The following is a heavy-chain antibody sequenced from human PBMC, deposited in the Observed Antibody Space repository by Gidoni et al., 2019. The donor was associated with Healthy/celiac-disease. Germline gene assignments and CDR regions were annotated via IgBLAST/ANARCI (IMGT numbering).Heavy chain of an antibody. CDR3: ARDGLTSITIFGVVIPSYYGMDV. CDR1: GFTFSSYA. V-gene: IGHV3-30*04. J-gene: IGHJ6*02. Sequence: QVQLVESGGGVVQPGRSLRLSCAASGFTFSSYAMHWVRQAPGKGLEWVAVISYDGSNKYYADSVKGRVTISRDNSKNTLYLQMNSLRAEDTAVYYCARDGLTSITIFGVVIPSYYGMDVWGQGTTVTVSS. CDR2: ISYDGSNK. D-gene: IGHD3-3*01.